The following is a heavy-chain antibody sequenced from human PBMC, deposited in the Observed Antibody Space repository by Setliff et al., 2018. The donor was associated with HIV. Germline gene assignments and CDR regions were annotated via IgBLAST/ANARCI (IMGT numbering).Heavy chain of an antibody. CDR2: IYTSGST. CDR1: GGSISSYY. Sequence: PSETLSLTCTVSGGSISSYYWSRIRQPAGKGLEWIGRIYTSGSTNYNPSLKSRVTMSVDTSKNQFSLKLSSVTAADTAVYYCARDSMIVVTYAFDIWGQGTMVTVSS. CDR3: ARDSMIVVTYAFDI. V-gene: IGHV4-4*07. D-gene: IGHD3-22*01. J-gene: IGHJ3*02.